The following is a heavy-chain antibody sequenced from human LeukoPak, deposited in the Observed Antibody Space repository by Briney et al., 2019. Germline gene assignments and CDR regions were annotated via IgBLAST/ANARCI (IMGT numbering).Heavy chain of an antibody. J-gene: IGHJ4*02. CDR3: AKEPATRWLATFDY. CDR2: ISSSSSTI. V-gene: IGHV3-48*01. D-gene: IGHD6-19*01. CDR1: GFTFRSYS. Sequence: PGGSLRLSCTASGFTFRSYSMNWVRQAPGKGLEWVSYISSSSSTIYYADSVNGRFTISRDNAHNTLSLHMNSLRAEDTAVYYCAKEPATRWLATFDYWGQGTLVTVSS.